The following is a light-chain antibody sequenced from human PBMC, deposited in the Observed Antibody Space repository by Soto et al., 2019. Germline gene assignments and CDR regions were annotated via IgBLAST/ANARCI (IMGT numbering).Light chain of an antibody. CDR3: HQYHNWT. V-gene: IGKV3-15*01. Sequence: EIVMTQSPATLSVSPGERATLSCRASQSVNSNLAWYQQKVGQAPRLLIYGASTRATGIPARFSGSGSGTEFTLTISSLQSEDLAIYSCHQYHNWTFGQGTKVDIK. CDR2: GAS. J-gene: IGKJ1*01. CDR1: QSVNSN.